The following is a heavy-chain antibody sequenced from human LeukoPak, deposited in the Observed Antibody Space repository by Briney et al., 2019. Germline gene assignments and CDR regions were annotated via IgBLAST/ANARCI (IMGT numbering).Heavy chain of an antibody. Sequence: ASVTVSCKASGYTFTSYAMHWVRQAPGQRLEWMGWINAGNGNTKYSQKFQGRVTITRDTSASTAYMELSSLRSEDTAVYYCARERWHCRVNCYSVYYYALDVWGQGTTVTVSS. D-gene: IGHD2-15*01. CDR2: INAGNGNT. J-gene: IGHJ6*02. CDR1: GYTFTSYA. CDR3: ARERWHCRVNCYSVYYYALDV. V-gene: IGHV1-3*01.